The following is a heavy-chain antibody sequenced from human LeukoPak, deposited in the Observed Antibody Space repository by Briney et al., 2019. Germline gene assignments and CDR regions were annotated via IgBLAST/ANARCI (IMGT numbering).Heavy chain of an antibody. CDR3: AKGRGTTVTSAANY. CDR1: GFTFSTYS. J-gene: IGHJ4*02. Sequence: GGSLRLSCTASGFTFSTYSMNWVRQAPGKGLEWVSSIGGSGDNTFYADSVKDRFTISRDNSKNTLFLQMNSLRAEDTAVYCAKGRGTTVTSAANYWGQGTLVTVSS. V-gene: IGHV3-23*01. CDR2: IGGSGDNT. D-gene: IGHD4-17*01.